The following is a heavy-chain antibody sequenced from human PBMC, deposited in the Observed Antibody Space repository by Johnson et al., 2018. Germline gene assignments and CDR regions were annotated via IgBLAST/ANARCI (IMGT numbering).Heavy chain of an antibody. V-gene: IGHV1-3*01. CDR3: ARGGGYDYDYMDV. CDR2: INAGNGNT. CDR1: GYTFTGYA. Sequence: QVQLVESGAEVKKPGASVKVSCKASGYTFTGYAVHWVRQAPGQRLEWMGWINAGNGNTKYSQNFQGRVTITRDTTASAAYMELSSLGSEDTAVDYWARGGGYDYDYMDVWGKGTTVTVSS. J-gene: IGHJ6*03. D-gene: IGHD3-16*01.